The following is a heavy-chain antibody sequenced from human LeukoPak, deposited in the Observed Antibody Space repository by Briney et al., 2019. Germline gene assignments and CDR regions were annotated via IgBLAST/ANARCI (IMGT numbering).Heavy chain of an antibody. CDR3: ARGLYCTNGVCPYYFDY. J-gene: IGHJ4*02. Sequence: PSETLSLTCTVSDYSINSNYYWGWIRQPPGKGLEWIGTIYHSGSTYYNPSLKSRLAISVDTSKNQFSLRLSSVTAADTAIYYCARGLYCTNGVCPYYFDYWGQGTLVTVSS. D-gene: IGHD2-8*01. CDR2: IYHSGST. CDR1: DYSINSNYY. V-gene: IGHV4-38-2*02.